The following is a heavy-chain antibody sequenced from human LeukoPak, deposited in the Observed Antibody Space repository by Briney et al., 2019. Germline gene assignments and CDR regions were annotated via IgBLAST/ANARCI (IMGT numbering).Heavy chain of an antibody. V-gene: IGHV3-9*01. Sequence: GGSLRLSCAASGFTFDDYAMHWLRQAPGKGLEWVSGISWNSGSIGYADSVKGRFTIYSDNAKNSLYLQMSRLRAEDTAVYYCARDRGIGVAERVHYWGQGTLVTVSS. CDR2: ISWNSGSI. D-gene: IGHD6-19*01. CDR1: GFTFDDYA. J-gene: IGHJ4*02. CDR3: ARDRGIGVAERVHY.